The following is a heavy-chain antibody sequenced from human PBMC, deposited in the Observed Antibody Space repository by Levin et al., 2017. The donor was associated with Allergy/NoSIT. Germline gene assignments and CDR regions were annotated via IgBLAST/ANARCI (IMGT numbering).Heavy chain of an antibody. CDR3: ARVLYSWNDVIDF. CDR1: GFTFSSYW. CDR2: ISSEGSST. D-gene: IGHD1-1*01. J-gene: IGHJ4*02. V-gene: IGHV3-74*01. Sequence: GGSLRLSCAASGFTFSSYWMHWVRQAPGKGLMWVSRISSEGSSTNYADSVKGRFTISRDNAKNTLYLQMDTLRAEDTAIYYCARVLYSWNDVIDFWGQGILVTVSS.